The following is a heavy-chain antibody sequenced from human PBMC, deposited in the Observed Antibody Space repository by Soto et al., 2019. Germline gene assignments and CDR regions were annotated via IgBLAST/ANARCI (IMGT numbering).Heavy chain of an antibody. D-gene: IGHD3-16*02. CDR2: INHSGST. V-gene: IGHV4-34*01. Sequence: SDTLSLTCAVYGGSFSVYYWSWIRQPPGKGLEWIGEINHSGSTNYNPSLKSRVTISVDTSRNQFSLKLSSVTAADTAVYYCARGGPPPALDYIWGSYRYAAFDIWGQGTMVTVSS. J-gene: IGHJ3*02. CDR3: ARGGPPPALDYIWGSYRYAAFDI. CDR1: GGSFSVYY.